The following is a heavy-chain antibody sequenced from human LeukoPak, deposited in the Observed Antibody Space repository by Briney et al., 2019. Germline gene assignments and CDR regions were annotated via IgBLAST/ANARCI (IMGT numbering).Heavy chain of an antibody. Sequence: GESLKISCKGSGYSFTDYWIGWVRQMPGKGLEWIGIIYPGDSDTTYSPSFQGQVTISADRSISTAHLQWSSLKASDTAMYYCARRGYSNYVPFDYWGQGTLVTVSS. J-gene: IGHJ4*02. CDR1: GYSFTDYW. D-gene: IGHD4-11*01. CDR3: ARRGYSNYVPFDY. CDR2: IYPGDSDT. V-gene: IGHV5-51*01.